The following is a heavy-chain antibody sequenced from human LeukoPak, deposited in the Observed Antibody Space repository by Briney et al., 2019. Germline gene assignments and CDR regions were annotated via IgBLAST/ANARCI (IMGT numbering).Heavy chain of an antibody. V-gene: IGHV1-18*04. Sequence: ASVKVSCKASGYTFTCYYMHWVRQAPGQGLERMGWISAYNGNTNYAQKLQGRVTMTTDTSTSTAYMELRSLRSDDTAVYYCARGTSGYCSGGSCLPFDYWGQGTLVTVSS. J-gene: IGHJ4*02. D-gene: IGHD2-15*01. CDR3: ARGTSGYCSGGSCLPFDY. CDR1: GYTFTCYY. CDR2: ISAYNGNT.